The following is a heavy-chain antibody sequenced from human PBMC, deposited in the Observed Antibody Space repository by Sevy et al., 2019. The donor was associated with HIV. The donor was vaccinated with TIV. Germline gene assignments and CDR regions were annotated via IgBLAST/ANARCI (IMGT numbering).Heavy chain of an antibody. CDR3: ARGRYIYSNYYYYGMDV. D-gene: IGHD4-4*01. Sequence: ASVKVSCKASGGTFSSYAISWVRQAPGQGLEWIGGIIPIFGTANYAQKFQGRVTITADESTSTAYMELSSLRSEDTAVYYCARGRYIYSNYYYYGMDVWGQGTTVTVSS. V-gene: IGHV1-69*13. J-gene: IGHJ6*02. CDR1: GGTFSSYA. CDR2: IIPIFGTA.